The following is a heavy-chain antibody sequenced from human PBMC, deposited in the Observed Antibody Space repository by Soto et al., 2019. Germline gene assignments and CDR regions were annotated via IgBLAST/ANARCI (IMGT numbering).Heavy chain of an antibody. CDR2: INPSGGST. Sequence: ASVKVSCNASGYTFTSYYMHWVRQAPGQGLEWMGIINPSGGSTNYAQKFQGRVTITADTSTSTAYMELSSLRSEDTAVYYCARKHFGLGLFDYWGQGTLVTVSS. CDR1: GYTFTSYY. J-gene: IGHJ4*02. CDR3: ARKHFGLGLFDY. D-gene: IGHD3-3*01. V-gene: IGHV1-46*01.